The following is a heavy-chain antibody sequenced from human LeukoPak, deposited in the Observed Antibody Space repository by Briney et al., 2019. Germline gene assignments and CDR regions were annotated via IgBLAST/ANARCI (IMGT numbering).Heavy chain of an antibody. Sequence: SETLSLTCSVSGGSISTSNYYRVWIRQSPEKGLEWIGSIFHNGNAFYRPSLQSRLTMSLDTSKSQFYLRLSSVTAADTALYYCTKTNRDWLLFDCWGQGSLVTVSS. CDR3: TKTNRDWLLFDC. J-gene: IGHJ4*02. CDR2: IFHNGNA. V-gene: IGHV4-39*07. CDR1: GGSISTSNYY. D-gene: IGHD3-9*01.